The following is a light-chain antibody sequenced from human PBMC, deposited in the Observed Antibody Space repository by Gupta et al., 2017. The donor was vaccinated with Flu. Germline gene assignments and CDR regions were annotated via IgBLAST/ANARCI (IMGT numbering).Light chain of an antibody. CDR2: AAS. CDR1: QGISSY. V-gene: IGKV1-9*01. CDR3: QQRNSYPRT. Sequence: DIRLTHSPSFVFASVGDTVIITCRASQGISSYLAWYQQKPGKAPKLLIYAASTLQSGVPSRFSGSGSGTEFTLTISSLQPEDFATYYCQQRNSYPRTFGQGTKVEIK. J-gene: IGKJ1*01.